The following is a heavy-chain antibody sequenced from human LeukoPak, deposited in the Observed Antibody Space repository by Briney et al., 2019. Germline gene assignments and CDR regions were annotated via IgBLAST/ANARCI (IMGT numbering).Heavy chain of an antibody. Sequence: GASVKVSCKASGYXFSSYYIHWVRQAPGQGLEWVGIINPTGDSTNYAQNFRGRVTMTRDTSTSTVYMDLSSLRSEDTAVYYCAREASGGYFDYWGQGTLVTVSS. J-gene: IGHJ4*02. CDR2: INPTGDST. D-gene: IGHD4-23*01. CDR1: GYXFSSYY. V-gene: IGHV1-46*01. CDR3: AREASGGYFDY.